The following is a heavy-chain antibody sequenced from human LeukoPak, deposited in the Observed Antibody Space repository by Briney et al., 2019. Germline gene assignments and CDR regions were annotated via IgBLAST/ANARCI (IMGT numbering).Heavy chain of an antibody. V-gene: IGHV1-69*01. Sequence: GASVKVSCKASGSTFSSYAISWVRQAAGHGLEWMGGIIPIFGTANYAQKFQGRVTITADESTSTAYMELSSLRSEDTAVYYCARGDGIAAAGVNFDYWGQGTLVTVSS. CDR1: GSTFSSYA. CDR2: IIPIFGTA. D-gene: IGHD6-13*01. J-gene: IGHJ4*02. CDR3: ARGDGIAAAGVNFDY.